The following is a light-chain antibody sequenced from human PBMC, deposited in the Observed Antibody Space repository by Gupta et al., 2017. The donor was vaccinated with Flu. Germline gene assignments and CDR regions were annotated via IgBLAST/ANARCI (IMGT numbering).Light chain of an antibody. Sequence: QSVLTEPASACGTPGQRVSNSCLGSSYNIGSNYVYWYQQLPGTAPKLLIYRNNQRPSGVPDRFSGSKSGTSASLAISGLRSEDEADYYCPAWDDSLSGWVFGGGTKLTVL. CDR2: RNN. V-gene: IGLV1-47*01. CDR1: SYNIGSNY. CDR3: PAWDDSLSGWV. J-gene: IGLJ3*02.